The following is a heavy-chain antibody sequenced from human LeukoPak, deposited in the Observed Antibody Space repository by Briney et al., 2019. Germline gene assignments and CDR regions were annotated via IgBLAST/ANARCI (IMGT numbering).Heavy chain of an antibody. CDR3: ARARPVLSSSWYRYWYFDL. Sequence: SQTLSLTCAISGDSVSSNSAAWNWIRQSPSRGLEWLGRTYYRSKWYNDYAVSVKSRITINPDTSKNQFSLQLTSVTPEDTAVYYCARARPVLSSSWYRYWYFDLWGRGTLVTVSS. D-gene: IGHD6-13*01. CDR2: TYYRSKWYN. J-gene: IGHJ2*01. V-gene: IGHV6-1*01. CDR1: GDSVSSNSAA.